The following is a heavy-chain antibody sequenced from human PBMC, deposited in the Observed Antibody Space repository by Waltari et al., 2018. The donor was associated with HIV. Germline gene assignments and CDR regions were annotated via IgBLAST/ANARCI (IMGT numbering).Heavy chain of an antibody. Sequence: EETGGTLVQPGGSLRLSCTGSGFGFSSYSMNWGRQAPNGPAQVIASVRPIASVTYYVDSVNDRFIISSDNVESSLHLQMTDLRGDDTGTYYCAREPPHKSGWPFDVWGRGTLVAVSS. D-gene: IGHD6-19*01. J-gene: IGHJ4*01. CDR2: VRPIASVT. CDR1: GFGFSSYS. CDR3: AREPPHKSGWPFDV. V-gene: IGHV3-48*01.